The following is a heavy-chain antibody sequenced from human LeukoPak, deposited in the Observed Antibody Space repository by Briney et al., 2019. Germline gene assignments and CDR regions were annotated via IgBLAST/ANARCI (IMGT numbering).Heavy chain of an antibody. D-gene: IGHD6-19*01. CDR2: IYSNGWT. V-gene: IGHV4-61*02. CDR1: GGSISTDLYY. J-gene: IGHJ5*02. Sequence: SETLSLTCTVSGGSISTDLYYWAWLRQPAGKGLEWIGRIYSNGWTDYNPPLKSRVSISIDTSKNHFSLKMSLATAADTALYYCARGSGWNSFDPWGQGTLVTVSS. CDR3: ARGSGWNSFDP.